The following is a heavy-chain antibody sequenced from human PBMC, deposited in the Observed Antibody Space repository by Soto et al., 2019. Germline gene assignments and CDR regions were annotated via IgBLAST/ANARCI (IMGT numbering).Heavy chain of an antibody. V-gene: IGHV4-30-4*01. CDR1: GGSISSGDYY. Sequence: SETLSLTCTVSGGSISSGDYYWSWIRQPPGKGLEWIGYIYYSGSTYYNPSLKSRVTISVDTSKNQFSLKLSSVTAADTAVYYCARLRVVVGTSDWFDPWGQGTLVTVSS. J-gene: IGHJ5*02. CDR3: ARLRVVVGTSDWFDP. D-gene: IGHD2-15*01. CDR2: IYYSGST.